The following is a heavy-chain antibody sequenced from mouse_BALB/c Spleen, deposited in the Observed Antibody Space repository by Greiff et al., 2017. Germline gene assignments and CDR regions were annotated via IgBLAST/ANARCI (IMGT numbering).Heavy chain of an antibody. Sequence: EVKVVESGGGLVQPGGSMKLSCVASGFTFSNYWMNWVRQSPEKGLEWVAEIRLKSNNYATHYAESVKGRFTISRDDSKSSVYLQMNNLRAEDTGIYYCTAYYRYDGNFDYWGQGTTLTVSS. CDR3: TAYYRYDGNFDY. CDR1: GFTFSNYW. D-gene: IGHD2-14*01. J-gene: IGHJ2*01. V-gene: IGHV6-6*02. CDR2: IRLKSNNYAT.